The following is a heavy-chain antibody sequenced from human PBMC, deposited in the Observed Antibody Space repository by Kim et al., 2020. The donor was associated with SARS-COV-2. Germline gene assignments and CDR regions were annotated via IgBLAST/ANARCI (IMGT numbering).Heavy chain of an antibody. J-gene: IGHJ2*01. CDR2: IYYSGST. D-gene: IGHD4-17*01. CDR3: ARDNHGYWYFDI. CDR1: GGSISSSYYY. Sequence: SETLSLTCNVSGGSISSSYYYWGWVRQPPGERLEWIGAIYYSGSTYYNPSLKSRVSISLDTSRNQLSLELNSVTAADTAVYFCARDNHGYWYFDIWGRGT. V-gene: IGHV4-39*07.